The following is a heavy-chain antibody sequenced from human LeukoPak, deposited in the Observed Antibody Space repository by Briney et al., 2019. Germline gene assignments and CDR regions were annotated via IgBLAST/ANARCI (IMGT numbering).Heavy chain of an antibody. CDR3: ARAAITDY. Sequence: PSETLSLTCAVYGGSFSGYYWSWIRQPPGKGLEWIGEINHSGSTNYNPSLKSRVTISVDTSQNQFSLKLSSVTAADTAVYYCARAAITDYWGQGTLVTVSS. J-gene: IGHJ4*02. D-gene: IGHD2-21*01. CDR1: GGSFSGYY. V-gene: IGHV4-34*01. CDR2: INHSGST.